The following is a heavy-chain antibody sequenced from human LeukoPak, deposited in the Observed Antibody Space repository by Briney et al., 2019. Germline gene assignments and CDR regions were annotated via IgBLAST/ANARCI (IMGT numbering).Heavy chain of an antibody. Sequence: SETLSLTCAVYGGSFSGYYWSWIRQPPGKGLECVEEITHRGSTNDNPSLKSRVTISVDTSKSQFSLNPSCVPAAHTAVYYCVRGRSSSGWYPRPSQEGDYWGQGTLVTVSS. CDR2: ITHRGST. CDR1: GGSFSGYY. CDR3: VRGRSSSGWYPRPSQEGDY. V-gene: IGHV4-34*01. J-gene: IGHJ4*02. D-gene: IGHD6-19*01.